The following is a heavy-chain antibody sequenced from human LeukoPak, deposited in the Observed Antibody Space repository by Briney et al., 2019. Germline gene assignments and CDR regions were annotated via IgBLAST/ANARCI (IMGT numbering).Heavy chain of an antibody. CDR3: AREETTRNVLRFLEWLFMDY. J-gene: IGHJ4*02. V-gene: IGHV3-30-3*01. Sequence: SGGSLRLSCAASGFTFSSYAMHWVRQAPGKGLEWVAVISYDGSNKYYADSVKGRFTISRDNSKNTLYLQMNSLRAEDTAVYYCAREETTRNVLRFLEWLFMDYWGQGTLVTVSS. CDR2: ISYDGSNK. D-gene: IGHD3-3*01. CDR1: GFTFSSYA.